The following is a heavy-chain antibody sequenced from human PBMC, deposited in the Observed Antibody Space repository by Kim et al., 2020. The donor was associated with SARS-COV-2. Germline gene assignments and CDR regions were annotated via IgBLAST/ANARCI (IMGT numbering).Heavy chain of an antibody. CDR3: ARKQRCTYDICSTFDY. Sequence: DSVKGRFTISRDNSKNTLYLQMSSLRVEDTAVYYCARKQRCTYDICSTFDYWGQGTLATVSS. D-gene: IGHD6-25*01. J-gene: IGHJ4*02. V-gene: IGHV3-23*01.